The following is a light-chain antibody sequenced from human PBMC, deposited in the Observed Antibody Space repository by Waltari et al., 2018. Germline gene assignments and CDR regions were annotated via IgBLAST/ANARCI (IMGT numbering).Light chain of an antibody. J-gene: IGKJ4*01. V-gene: IGKV4-1*01. Sequence: DIVLTQSPDSLAVSLGERATINCKSSQTVLYRSKNRNYLGWYQQKQGQPPRLLIYWASTRESGVPDRFSGSGSGTDFTLTISSLQAEDVAVYYCQQYYSTPITFGGGTKVEIK. CDR3: QQYYSTPIT. CDR2: WAS. CDR1: QTVLYRSKNRNY.